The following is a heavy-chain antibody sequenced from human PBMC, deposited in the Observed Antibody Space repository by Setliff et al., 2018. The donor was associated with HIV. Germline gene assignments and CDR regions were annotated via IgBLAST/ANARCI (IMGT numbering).Heavy chain of an antibody. CDR3: AREGGMVRGALYYYYYYYMDV. V-gene: IGHV3-20*04. CDR1: GFTFNNNG. D-gene: IGHD3-10*01. CDR2: INWKGGGT. J-gene: IGHJ6*03. Sequence: GGSLRLSCAASGFTFNNNGMTWVRQAPGKGLEWVSGINWKGGGTGYADSVKGRFTISRDNTKNSLYLQMNSLRAEDTALYYCAREGGMVRGALYYYYYYYMDVWGKGTTVTVSS.